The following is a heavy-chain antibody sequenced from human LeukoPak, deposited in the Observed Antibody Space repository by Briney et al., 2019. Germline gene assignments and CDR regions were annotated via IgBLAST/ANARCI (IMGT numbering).Heavy chain of an antibody. V-gene: IGHV1-18*04. J-gene: IGHJ5*02. Sequence: ASVKVSCKASGYTFTSYGTSWVRQAPGQGLEWMGWIIAYNGNTNYTQKPQGRVTMTTETSASTAYMELRSMRSDDTAVYYCARDLCSGGSCYALVWFDPWGQGTLVTVSS. CDR2: IIAYNGNT. CDR1: GYTFTSYG. CDR3: ARDLCSGGSCYALVWFDP. D-gene: IGHD2-15*01.